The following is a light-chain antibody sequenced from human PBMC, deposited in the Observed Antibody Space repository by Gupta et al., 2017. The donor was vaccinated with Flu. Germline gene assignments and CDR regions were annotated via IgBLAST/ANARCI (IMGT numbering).Light chain of an antibody. CDR3: QQLNNYPLT. J-gene: IGKJ4*01. CDR2: AES. Sequence: DLPLTQSPSLLSASVGDRVTITCRAGEGIGDFLAWYQQKPGKATKLLIFAESTLESGVPSRLSGSGSGTEFTLTINNLQPEDFATYYCQQLNNYPLTFGGGTKVEV. CDR1: EGIGDF. V-gene: IGKV1-9*01.